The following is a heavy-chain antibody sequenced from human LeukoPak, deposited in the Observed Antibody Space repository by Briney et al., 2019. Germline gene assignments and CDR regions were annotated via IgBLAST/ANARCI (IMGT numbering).Heavy chain of an antibody. CDR1: GFTFSGYA. D-gene: IGHD3-3*01. CDR2: ISYDGSNK. Sequence: PGGSLRLSCAASGFTFSGYAMHWVRQAPGKGLEWVAVISYDGSNKYYADSVKGRFTISRDNSKNTLYLQMNSLRAEDTAVYYCARAPGDDFWSGYYHFDYWGQGTLVTVSS. CDR3: ARAPGDDFWSGYYHFDY. V-gene: IGHV3-30-3*01. J-gene: IGHJ4*02.